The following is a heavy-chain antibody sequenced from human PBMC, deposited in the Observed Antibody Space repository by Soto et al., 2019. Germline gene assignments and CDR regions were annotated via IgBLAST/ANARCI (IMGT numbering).Heavy chain of an antibody. CDR1: GGTFSSYA. J-gene: IGHJ4*02. V-gene: IGHV1-8*02. CDR3: ARRAETNGWNGFGADKYYFDF. D-gene: IGHD1-1*01. Sequence: GASVKVSCKASGGTFSSYAISWVRQAPGQGLEWMGGIIPNTGNSGYAQKFQGRVTMTSDTSISTAHMELSSLRSEDTAVYYCARRAETNGWNGFGADKYYFDFWGQGTLVTVSS. CDR2: IIPNTGNS.